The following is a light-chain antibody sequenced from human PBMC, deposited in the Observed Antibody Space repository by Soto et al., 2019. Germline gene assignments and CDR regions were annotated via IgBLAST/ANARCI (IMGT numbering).Light chain of an antibody. J-gene: IGKJ1*01. CDR2: GAS. CDR1: QSVSSN. CDR3: LQYNNWPTWT. Sequence: EIVITQSPATLSVSPGERATLSCRASQSVSSNLAWYQQKPGQAPRLLIYGASTRATGIPARFSGSGSGTEFTLTISSLQSEDFAVYYCLQYNNWPTWTFGQGTKVDIK. V-gene: IGKV3-15*01.